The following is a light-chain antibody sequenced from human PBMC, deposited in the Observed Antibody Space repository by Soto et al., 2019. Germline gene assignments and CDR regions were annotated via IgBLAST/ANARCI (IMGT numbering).Light chain of an antibody. Sequence: VLTQSPGTLSLSVGERASLSCRSSQNVTSTYLAWYQKRPGQHPRLLIYAAFSRATGVPDRFSASGSGTEFTLTITRLDTEDFAVYECQQSGSSSITVGPWTRLEIK. CDR1: QNVTSTY. CDR2: AAF. CDR3: QQSGSSSIT. J-gene: IGKJ5*01. V-gene: IGKV3-20*01.